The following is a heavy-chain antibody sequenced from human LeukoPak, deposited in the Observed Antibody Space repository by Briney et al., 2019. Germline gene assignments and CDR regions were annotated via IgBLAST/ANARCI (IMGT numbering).Heavy chain of an antibody. V-gene: IGHV3-53*04. D-gene: IGHD3-10*01. CDR2: IYSGGST. J-gene: IGHJ4*02. CDR1: GFTVSSNY. Sequence: GGSLRLSCAASGFTVSSNYMSWVRQAPGKGLEWVSVIYSGGSTYYADSVKGRFTISRHNSKNTLYLQMNSLTAEDTAVYYCARDFRYYYGSGSYLDWGQGTLVSVSS. CDR3: ARDFRYYYGSGSYLD.